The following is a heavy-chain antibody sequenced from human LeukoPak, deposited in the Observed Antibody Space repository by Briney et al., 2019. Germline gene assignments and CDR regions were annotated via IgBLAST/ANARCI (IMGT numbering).Heavy chain of an antibody. Sequence: SETLSLTCAVYGGSFSGYYWSWIRQPPGKGLEWIGEINHIGSTNYNPSLKSRVTISVDTSKNQFSLKLSSVTSADQALYYCARRHPSSWYGGTDYWGQGTLVTVSS. CDR3: ARRHPSSWYGGTDY. V-gene: IGHV4-34*01. CDR2: INHIGST. J-gene: IGHJ4*02. D-gene: IGHD6-13*01. CDR1: GGSFSGYY.